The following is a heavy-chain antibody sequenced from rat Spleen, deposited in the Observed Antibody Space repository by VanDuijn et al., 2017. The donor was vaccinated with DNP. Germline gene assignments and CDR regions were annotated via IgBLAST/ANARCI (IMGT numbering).Heavy chain of an antibody. V-gene: IGHV2-6*01. CDR2: ISNGGST. CDR3: TREGQPNWFAY. CDR1: GFSLTTYN. Sequence: QVQLKESGPDLVQPSQTLSLTCTVSGFSLTTYNVHWVRQPPGKGLEWIAAISNGGSTYYNSVLKSRLSISRDTSKSQVFLKMNSLQTEDTAIYFCTREGQPNWFAYWGQGTLVTVSS. J-gene: IGHJ3*01. D-gene: IGHD1-5*01.